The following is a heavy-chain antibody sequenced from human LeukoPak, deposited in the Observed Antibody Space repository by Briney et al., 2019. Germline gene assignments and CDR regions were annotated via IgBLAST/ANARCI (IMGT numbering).Heavy chain of an antibody. Sequence: GGSLRLSCAASGFTFSGYTMNWVRQAPGKGLEWVSAISGSGGSTYYADSVKGRFTISRDNSKNTLYLQMNSLRAEDTAVYYCAKDSPYSSSSDYWGQGTLVTVSS. J-gene: IGHJ4*02. CDR2: ISGSGGST. D-gene: IGHD6-6*01. CDR1: GFTFSGYT. CDR3: AKDSPYSSSSDY. V-gene: IGHV3-23*01.